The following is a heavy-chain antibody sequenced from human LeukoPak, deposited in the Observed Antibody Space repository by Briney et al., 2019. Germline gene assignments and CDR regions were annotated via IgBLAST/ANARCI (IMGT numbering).Heavy chain of an antibody. D-gene: IGHD1-7*01. Sequence: ASVKVSCKASGYTFIGYFIHWVRQAPGQGLEWMGMINPNDGDTSYSQNFQGRVTMTTDTSTSTVYMELSSLRSEDTALYYCARVLNWSYDYWGQGTLVTVSS. CDR2: INPNDGDT. CDR3: ARVLNWSYDY. J-gene: IGHJ4*02. V-gene: IGHV1-46*01. CDR1: GYTFIGYF.